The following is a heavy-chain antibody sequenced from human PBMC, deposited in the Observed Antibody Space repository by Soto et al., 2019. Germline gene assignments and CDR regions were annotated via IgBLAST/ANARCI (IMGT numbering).Heavy chain of an antibody. CDR2: INHSGST. Sequence: SATLSLTCAVYGGSFSCYYWSWIRQHPGKGLEWIGEINHSGSTNYNPSLKSRVTISVDTSKNQFSLKLSSVTAADTAVYYCARGLSRYYDFWSGYYPGRYYFDYWGQGTLVTVSS. D-gene: IGHD3-3*01. J-gene: IGHJ4*02. V-gene: IGHV4-34*01. CDR3: ARGLSRYYDFWSGYYPGRYYFDY. CDR1: GGSFSCYY.